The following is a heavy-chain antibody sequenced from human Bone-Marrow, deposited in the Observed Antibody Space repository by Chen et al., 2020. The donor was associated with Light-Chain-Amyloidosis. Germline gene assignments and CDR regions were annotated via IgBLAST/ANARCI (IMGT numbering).Heavy chain of an antibody. V-gene: IGHV3-7*01. CDR1: GFTFSSYW. Sequence: EVQLVESGGGLVQPGGSLRLSCAAAGFTFSSYWLSWVRQAPGKGLEWVANIKQDGSEKYYVDSVKGRFTISRDNAKNSLYLQMNSLRAEDTAVYYCARVERGYYFDYWGQGTLVTVSS. J-gene: IGHJ4*02. CDR2: IKQDGSEK. CDR3: ARVERGYYFDY. D-gene: IGHD3-16*01.